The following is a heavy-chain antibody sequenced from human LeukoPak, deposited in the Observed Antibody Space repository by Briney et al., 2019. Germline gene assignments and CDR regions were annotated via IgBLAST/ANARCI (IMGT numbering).Heavy chain of an antibody. J-gene: IGHJ2*01. CDR3: ARDDGYNNYWYFDL. D-gene: IGHD5-24*01. CDR1: GYSISSGYY. V-gene: IGHV4-38-2*02. Sequence: SETLSLTCTVSGYSISSGYYWGWIRQPPGKGLEWIGSIYHSGSTYYNPSLKSRVTISVDTSKNQFSLKLSSVTAADTAVYYCARDDGYNNYWYFDLWGRGTLVTVSS. CDR2: IYHSGST.